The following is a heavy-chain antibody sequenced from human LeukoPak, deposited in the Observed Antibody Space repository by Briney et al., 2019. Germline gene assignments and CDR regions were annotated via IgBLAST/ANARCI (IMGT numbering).Heavy chain of an antibody. D-gene: IGHD6-25*01. CDR2: ISWNSGRI. CDR3: AGHGISVNDY. J-gene: IGHJ4*02. V-gene: IGHV3-9*01. CDR1: GFTFDDYA. Sequence: GGSLRLSCAASGFTFDDYAMHWVRQAPGKGLEWVSGISWNSGRIGYADSVKGRFTISRDNAKNSLYLQMNSLRAEDTAVYYCAGHGISVNDYWGQGTLVTVSS.